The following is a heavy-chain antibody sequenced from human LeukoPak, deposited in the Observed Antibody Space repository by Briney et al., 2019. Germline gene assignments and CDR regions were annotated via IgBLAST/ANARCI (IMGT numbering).Heavy chain of an antibody. Sequence: PGGSLRLSCAVSGFTFSSYGMSWVRQAPGKGLEWVSAISGSGGNTYYADSAKGRFTISRDNSKNTLYLQMNSLRAEDTAVYYCAKDPVVEEVATTLNLYYFDYWGQGTLVTVSS. CDR2: ISGSGGNT. J-gene: IGHJ4*02. CDR3: AKDPVVEEVATTLNLYYFDY. V-gene: IGHV3-23*01. D-gene: IGHD5-12*01. CDR1: GFTFSSYG.